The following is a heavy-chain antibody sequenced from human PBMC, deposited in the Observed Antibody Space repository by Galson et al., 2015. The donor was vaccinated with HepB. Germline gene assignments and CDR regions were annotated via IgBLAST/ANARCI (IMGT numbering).Heavy chain of an antibody. V-gene: IGHV4-4*07. D-gene: IGHD6-6*01. CDR3: ARDLEMYSSFIHNWFDP. CDR1: GGSISSYY. CDR2: IYTSGST. Sequence: SETLSLTCTVSGGSISSYYWSWIRQPAGKGLEWIGRIYTSGSTNYNPSLKSRVTMSVDTSKNQFSLKLSSVTAADTAVYYCARDLEMYSSFIHNWFDPWGQGTLVTVSS. J-gene: IGHJ5*02.